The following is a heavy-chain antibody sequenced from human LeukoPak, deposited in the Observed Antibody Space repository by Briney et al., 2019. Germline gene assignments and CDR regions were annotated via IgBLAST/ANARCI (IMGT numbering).Heavy chain of an antibody. CDR2: IYYSGST. D-gene: IGHD2-2*01. CDR1: GGSISSSSYY. V-gene: IGHV4-39*07. CDR3: ARKYCSSTSCYYYYYYGMDV. J-gene: IGHJ6*02. Sequence: SETLSLTCTVSGGSISSSSYYWGWIRQPPGKGLEWIGSIYYSGSTYYNPSLKSRVTISVDKSKNQFSLKLSSVTAADTAVYYCARKYCSSTSCYYYYYYGMDVWGQGTTVTVSS.